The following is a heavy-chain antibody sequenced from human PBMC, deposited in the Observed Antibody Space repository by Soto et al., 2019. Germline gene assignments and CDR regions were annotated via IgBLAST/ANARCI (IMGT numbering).Heavy chain of an antibody. CDR2: IIPIFGTV. CDR3: ARRGDFGNYVFDY. V-gene: IGHV1-69*01. Sequence: QVQLVQSGAEVKKPGSSVKVSCTASGGSFSRQEVNWVRQAPGQGLEWMGGIIPIFGTVNYAQRFQDRVTITADESKSTVYLELSSLRSADSAVYYCARRGDFGNYVFDYWGQGTLVTVSS. CDR1: GGSFSRQE. J-gene: IGHJ4*02. D-gene: IGHD3-16*01.